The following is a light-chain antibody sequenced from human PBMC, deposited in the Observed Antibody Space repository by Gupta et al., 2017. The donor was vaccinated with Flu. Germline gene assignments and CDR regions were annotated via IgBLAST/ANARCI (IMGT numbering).Light chain of an antibody. Sequence: IVLTQSPGTLSLSPGERATLSCRASQTVTSRHLAWYQQKPGQAPRLLIYGASTRATGIPDRFSGGGSGTDFTLTISRLEPEDFAVYYCHQYANSPRTFGQGTKVEIK. CDR2: GAS. CDR3: HQYANSPRT. J-gene: IGKJ1*01. V-gene: IGKV3-20*01. CDR1: QTVTSRH.